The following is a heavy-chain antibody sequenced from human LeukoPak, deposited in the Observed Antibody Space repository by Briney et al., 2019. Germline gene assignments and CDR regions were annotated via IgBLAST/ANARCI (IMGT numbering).Heavy chain of an antibody. Sequence: GGSLRLSCAASGFTFSSYEMNWVRQAPGKGLEWVSYISSSGSTIYYADSVKGRFTISRDNAKNSLYLQMNSLRAEDTAVYYCARGLERANYYYYYMDVWGKGTTVTISS. D-gene: IGHD1-1*01. CDR2: ISSSGSTI. CDR3: ARGLERANYYYYYMDV. J-gene: IGHJ6*03. V-gene: IGHV3-48*03. CDR1: GFTFSSYE.